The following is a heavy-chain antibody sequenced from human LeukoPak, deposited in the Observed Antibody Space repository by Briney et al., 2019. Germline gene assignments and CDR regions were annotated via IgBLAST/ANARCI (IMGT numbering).Heavy chain of an antibody. D-gene: IGHD2-2*03. J-gene: IGHJ3*01. CDR2: IYSGGST. V-gene: IGHV3-66*04. CDR1: EFSVGSNY. CDR3: ARQRGYRMTKDGFDV. Sequence: PGGSLRLSCAASEFSVGSNYMTWVRQAPGKGLEWVSLIYSGGSTYYADSVKGRFTISRDNSKNTLYLQMNSLRAEDTAVYYCARQRGYRMTKDGFDVWGQGTMVTVSS.